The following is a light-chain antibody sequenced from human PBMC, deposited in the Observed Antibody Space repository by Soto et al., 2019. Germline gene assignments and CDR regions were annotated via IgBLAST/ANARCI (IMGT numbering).Light chain of an antibody. Sequence: EIVLTQSPGTLSLSPGERATLSFRASQSVSNNYLAWYQQKPGQAPRLLIYGASNRATGIPDRFSGSGSGTDLTLTISRLEPEDFAVYYCQHYGNSRRTFGQGTKVDIK. CDR3: QHYGNSRRT. CDR2: GAS. CDR1: QSVSNNY. J-gene: IGKJ1*01. V-gene: IGKV3-20*01.